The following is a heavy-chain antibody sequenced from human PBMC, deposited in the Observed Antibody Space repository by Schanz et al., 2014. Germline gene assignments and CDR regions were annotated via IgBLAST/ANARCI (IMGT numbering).Heavy chain of an antibody. D-gene: IGHD2-8*02. CDR1: GFSFSSYA. J-gene: IGHJ4*02. Sequence: EVQLLESGGGLVEPGGSLRLSCAASGFSFSSYAMGWVRQARGKGLEWLSVISASGGDTYYADSVKGRFTISRDNSKSTLYVEMNSLRVEDTAVYYCAKTLFPGGTQTFGNWGRGPLVTVSS. CDR2: ISASGGDT. V-gene: IGHV3-23*01. CDR3: AKTLFPGGTQTFGN.